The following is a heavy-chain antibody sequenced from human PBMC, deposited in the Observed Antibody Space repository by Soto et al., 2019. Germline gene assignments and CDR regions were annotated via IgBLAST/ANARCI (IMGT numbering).Heavy chain of an antibody. J-gene: IGHJ4*01. CDR3: ARIANRSEYSYGLWDFDC. V-gene: IGHV1-18*01. CDR1: GYTFTSYG. CDR2: ISAHNGNT. Sequence: QVQLVQSGAEVKKPGASVKVSCKASGYTFTSYGISWGRQAPGQGLEWMGWISAHNGNTNYAQKLQGRVTITTDTSTSTAYMELRSLRSDDTAVYYWARIANRSEYSYGLWDFDCWGHGNLVTVSS. D-gene: IGHD5-18*01.